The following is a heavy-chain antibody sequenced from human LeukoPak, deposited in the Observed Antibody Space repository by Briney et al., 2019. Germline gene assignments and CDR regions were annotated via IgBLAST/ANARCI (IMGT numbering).Heavy chain of an antibody. D-gene: IGHD6-19*01. CDR3: ARVKWSSAWSGY. V-gene: IGHV3-48*01. CDR2: ISNSASTV. J-gene: IGHJ4*02. CDR1: GFTFSVYS. Sequence: PGGSLRLSCAASGFTFSVYSMNWVRQAPGKGLEWVSYISNSASTVTYADSVKGRFTISRDNAKNSLYLQMSSLRVEDTAVYYCARVKWSSAWSGYWGQGVLVTVSS.